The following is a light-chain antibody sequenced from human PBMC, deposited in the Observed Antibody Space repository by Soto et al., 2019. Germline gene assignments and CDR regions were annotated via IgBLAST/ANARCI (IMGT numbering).Light chain of an antibody. V-gene: IGLV1-40*01. CDR3: QSYDTGLGGYV. CDR2: GNN. CDR1: SSNIGAGYD. Sequence: QSVLTQPPSVSGAPGQRVTISCTGGSSNIGAGYDVQWYQQLPGTAPRLLIYGNNNRPSGVPELFSGSNSGTSASLAISGLQADDELDYYCQSYDTGLGGYVFGTGTKLTVL. J-gene: IGLJ1*01.